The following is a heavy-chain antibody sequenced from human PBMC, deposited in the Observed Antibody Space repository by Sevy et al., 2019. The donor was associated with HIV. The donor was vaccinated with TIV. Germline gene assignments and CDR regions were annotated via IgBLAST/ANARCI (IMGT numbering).Heavy chain of an antibody. V-gene: IGHV3-30-3*01. CDR2: ISYDGSNK. CDR1: GFTFSSYA. D-gene: IGHD3-16*01. J-gene: IGHJ4*02. CDR3: ARDFMITFGGVTFDY. Sequence: GGSLRLSCAASGFTFSSYAMHWVRQAPGKGLEWVAFISYDGSNKYYADSVKGRFTISRDNSKNTLDLQMNSLRAEDTAVYYCARDFMITFGGVTFDYWGQGTLVTVSS.